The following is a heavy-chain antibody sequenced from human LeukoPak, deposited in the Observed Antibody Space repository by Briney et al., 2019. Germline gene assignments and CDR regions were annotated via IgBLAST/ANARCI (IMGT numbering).Heavy chain of an antibody. J-gene: IGHJ4*02. Sequence: GGSLRLSCAATGFTFSSYAMSWVRQAPGKGLEWVSAISGSGGSTYYADSVKGRFTISRDNSKNTLYLQMNSLRAEDTAVYYCAKVGAIGGDYFDYWGQGTLVTVSS. V-gene: IGHV3-23*01. CDR2: ISGSGGST. CDR3: AKVGAIGGDYFDY. CDR1: GFTFSSYA. D-gene: IGHD3-10*01.